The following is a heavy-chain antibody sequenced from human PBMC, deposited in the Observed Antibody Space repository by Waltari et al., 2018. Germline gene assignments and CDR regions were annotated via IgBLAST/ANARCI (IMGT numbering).Heavy chain of an antibody. Sequence: QVQLVQSGAEVKKPGASVKVSCKASGYTFTSYYMHWVRQAPGQGLEWMGIINPSDGITSYAHKFQGRVTMTRDTSTSTVYMELSSLRSEDTAVYYCAIPKEAIAAADRFAFDIWGQGTMVTVSS. CDR2: INPSDGIT. J-gene: IGHJ3*02. CDR3: AIPKEAIAAADRFAFDI. D-gene: IGHD6-13*01. CDR1: GYTFTSYY. V-gene: IGHV1-46*01.